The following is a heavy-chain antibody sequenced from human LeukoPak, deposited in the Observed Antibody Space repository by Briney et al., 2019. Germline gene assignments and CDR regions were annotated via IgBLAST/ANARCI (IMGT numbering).Heavy chain of an antibody. J-gene: IGHJ3*02. D-gene: IGHD6-19*01. CDR1: GGSISSSSYY. V-gene: IGHV4-39*02. CDR2: IYYSGST. CDR3: ARDRSGSRAFDI. Sequence: PSETLSLTCTVSGGSISSSSYYWGWIRQPPGKGLEWVGSIYYSGSTYYNPSRKSRVTISVDTSKNQFSLKLTSVSPADTAVYYCARDRSGSRAFDIWGQGTVVTVSS.